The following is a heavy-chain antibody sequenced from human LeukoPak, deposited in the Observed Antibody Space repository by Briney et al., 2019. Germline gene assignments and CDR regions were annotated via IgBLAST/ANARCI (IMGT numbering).Heavy chain of an antibody. CDR2: ISGSGGST. V-gene: IGHV3-23*01. CDR1: GFTFSSYA. D-gene: IGHD7-27*01. J-gene: IGHJ2*01. CDR3: AKDHGELGIAFDL. Sequence: GGSLRLSCAASGFTFSSYAMSWVRQAPGKGLEWVSAISGSGGSTYYADSVKGRSTISRDNSKNTLYLQMNSLRAEDTAVYYCAKDHGELGIAFDLWGRGTLVTVSS.